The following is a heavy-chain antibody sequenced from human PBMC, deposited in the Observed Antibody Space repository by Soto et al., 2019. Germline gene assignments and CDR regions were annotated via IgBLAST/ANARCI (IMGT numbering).Heavy chain of an antibody. CDR2: SRNRANSYTT. V-gene: IGHV3-72*01. CDR3: ATGVIGTSGDYYYGMDV. Sequence: EVQLVESGGGLVQPGGSLRLACAASGFTFSDHYMDWVRQAPGKGLEWVGRSRNRANSYTTEYAASVKGRFTISRDNSKNSLYLQMSSLRTEDTDVYYCATGVIGTSGDYYYGMDVWGQGTTVTVSS. CDR1: GFTFSDHY. J-gene: IGHJ6*02. D-gene: IGHD1-7*01.